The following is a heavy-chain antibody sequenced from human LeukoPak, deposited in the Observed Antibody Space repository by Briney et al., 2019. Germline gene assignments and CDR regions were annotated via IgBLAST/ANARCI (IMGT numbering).Heavy chain of an antibody. CDR1: GFTFSSYA. CDR3: AKGTTTAPRYGMDV. J-gene: IGHJ6*02. D-gene: IGHD2/OR15-2a*01. CDR2: ISGSGGST. Sequence: GGSLRLSCAASGFTFSSYALTWVRQAPGKGLEWVSGISGSGGSTNYADSVKGRYTISRDNSKNTLYLHMSSLRAEDTAVYYCAKGTTTAPRYGMDVWGQGTTVIVSS. V-gene: IGHV3-23*01.